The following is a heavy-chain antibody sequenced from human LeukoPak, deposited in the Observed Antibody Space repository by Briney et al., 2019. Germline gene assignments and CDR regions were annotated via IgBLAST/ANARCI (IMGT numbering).Heavy chain of an antibody. Sequence: SETLSLTCTVSGGSISSSSYYWGWIRQPPGKGLEWIGSIYYSGSTYYNPSLKSRVTISVDTSKNQFSLKLSSVTAADTAVYYCARDAWKNYDILTGYYAGVFDYWGQGTLVTVSS. V-gene: IGHV4-39*07. J-gene: IGHJ4*02. CDR1: GGSISSSSYY. CDR3: ARDAWKNYDILTGYYAGVFDY. CDR2: IYYSGST. D-gene: IGHD3-9*01.